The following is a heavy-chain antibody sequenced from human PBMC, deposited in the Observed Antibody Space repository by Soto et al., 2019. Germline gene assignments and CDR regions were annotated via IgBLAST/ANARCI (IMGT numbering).Heavy chain of an antibody. CDR3: ARPKEGGIYDAFDI. D-gene: IGHD2-15*01. V-gene: IGHV4-31*03. Sequence: QVQLQESGPGLVKPSQTLSLTCTVSGGSITSGGYYWSWIRQHPGKGLEWIGYIYYSGSTYYNPSLKSRVTISVDTSKNQFCLKLSSVTAADTAVYYCARPKEGGIYDAFDIWGQGTMVTVSS. J-gene: IGHJ3*02. CDR2: IYYSGST. CDR1: GGSITSGGYY.